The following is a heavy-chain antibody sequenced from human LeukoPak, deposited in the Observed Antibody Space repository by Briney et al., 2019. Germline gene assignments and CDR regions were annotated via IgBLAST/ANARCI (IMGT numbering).Heavy chain of an antibody. J-gene: IGHJ4*02. CDR2: ISSSGSYI. CDR1: GFTFSSYS. V-gene: IGHV3-21*01. D-gene: IGHD3-3*01. CDR3: ARDLAGVASL. Sequence: GGSLRLSCAASGFTFSSYSMNWVRQAPGKGLECVSSISSSGSYIYYADSVKGRFTISRDNAKNSLYLQMNSLRAEDTAVYYCARDLAGVASLWGQGTLVTVSS.